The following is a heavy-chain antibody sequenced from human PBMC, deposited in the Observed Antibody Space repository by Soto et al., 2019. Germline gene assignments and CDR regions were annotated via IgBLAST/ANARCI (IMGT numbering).Heavy chain of an antibody. V-gene: IGHV3-23*01. D-gene: IGHD1-1*01. CDR3: KTHEERAPWAGGLDS. Sequence: GGSLRLSCAASGFRFRTRAMSWVRQAPGKGLEWVASIRPGGDSTYYADSVKGRFAVSRDNSNVTLYLQMDSLRVEDTAIYYCKTHEERAPWAGGLDSWGQGTLVTVYS. CDR2: IRPGGDST. J-gene: IGHJ4*02. CDR1: GFRFRTRA.